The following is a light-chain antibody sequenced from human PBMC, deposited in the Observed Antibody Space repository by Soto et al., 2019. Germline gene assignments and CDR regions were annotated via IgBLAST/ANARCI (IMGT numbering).Light chain of an antibody. CDR1: SSDVGGYNY. V-gene: IGLV2-14*01. Sequence: QSALTQPASVSGSPGQSITISCTGTSSDVGGYNYVSWYQQYPGKAPKLMIYDVSNWPSGVSNRFSGSKSGNTASLTISGLQAEDEADYYCSSYTSSSTPHVVFGGGTQLTVL. CDR3: SSYTSSSTPHVV. CDR2: DVS. J-gene: IGLJ2*01.